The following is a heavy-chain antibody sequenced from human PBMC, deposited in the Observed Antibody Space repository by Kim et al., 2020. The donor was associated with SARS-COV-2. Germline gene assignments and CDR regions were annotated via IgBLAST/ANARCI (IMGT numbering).Heavy chain of an antibody. CDR3: AREGSGSYNWLDP. V-gene: IGHV1-3*01. Sequence: YSQNFQGKLTITRDTSASASYMELTSLTSEDTAVYYCAREGSGSYNWLDPWGQGTLVTVSS. J-gene: IGHJ5*02. D-gene: IGHD3-10*01.